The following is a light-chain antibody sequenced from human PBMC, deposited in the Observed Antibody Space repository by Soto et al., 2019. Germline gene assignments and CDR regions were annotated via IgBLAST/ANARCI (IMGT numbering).Light chain of an antibody. J-gene: IGLJ1*01. Sequence: QLVLTQPPSASGTPGQRVTISCSGSSSNIGSNTISWYQQLPGTAPKLLIYSNNQRPSGVPDRFSGSKSGTSASLAISGLQSEDEADYYCAAWDDSLNGRGVFGTGTKAPS. CDR2: SNN. V-gene: IGLV1-44*01. CDR3: AAWDDSLNGRGV. CDR1: SSNIGSNT.